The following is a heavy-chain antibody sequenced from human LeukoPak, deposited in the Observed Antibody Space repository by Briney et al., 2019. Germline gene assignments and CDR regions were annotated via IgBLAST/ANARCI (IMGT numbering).Heavy chain of an antibody. CDR3: ARGQKYRNGYTVTGLGSGYFDY. V-gene: IGHV4-59*01. D-gene: IGHD5-18*01. J-gene: IGHJ4*02. CDR1: GGSISSYY. Sequence: SSETLSLTCSVSGGSISSYYWSWIRQPPGKGLEWIGYIYYSGRTNYNPSLKSRVTISVDTSKNQFSLTLSSVTAADTAVYYCARGQKYRNGYTVTGLGSGYFDYWGQGTLVTVSS. CDR2: IYYSGRT.